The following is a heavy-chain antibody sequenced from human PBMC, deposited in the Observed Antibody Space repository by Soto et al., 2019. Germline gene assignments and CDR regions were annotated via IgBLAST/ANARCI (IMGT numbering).Heavy chain of an antibody. J-gene: IGHJ6*02. V-gene: IGHV1-2*04. CDR3: AKAPHFWSGYSGGYGMDV. CDR1: GYTFTGYY. Sequence: QVQLVQSGAEVKKPGASVKVSCKASGYTFTGYYIHWVRQAPGQGLEWMGWINTNSGGTNYAQKFQGWVTMTRDTSISTAYMELSRLRSDDTAVYYCAKAPHFWSGYSGGYGMDVWGQETTVTVSS. D-gene: IGHD3-3*01. CDR2: INTNSGGT.